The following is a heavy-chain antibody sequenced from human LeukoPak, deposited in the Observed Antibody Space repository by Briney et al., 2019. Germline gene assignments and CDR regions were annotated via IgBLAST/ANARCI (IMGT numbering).Heavy chain of an antibody. CDR3: AREDGSGSRNWFDP. CDR2: ISAYNGNT. V-gene: IGHV1-18*01. D-gene: IGHD3-10*01. CDR1: GYTLTELS. J-gene: IGHJ5*02. Sequence: GASVKVSCKVSGYTLTELSMHWVRQAPGQGLEWMGWISAYNGNTNYAQKLQGRVTMTTDTSTSTAYMELRSLRSDDTAVYYCAREDGSGSRNWFDPWGQGTLVTVSS.